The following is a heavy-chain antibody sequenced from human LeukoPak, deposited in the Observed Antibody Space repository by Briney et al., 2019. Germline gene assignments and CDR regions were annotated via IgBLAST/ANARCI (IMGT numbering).Heavy chain of an antibody. Sequence: SETLSLTCTVSGGSVSSGSYYWSWIRQPPGKGLEWIGYIYYSGSTNYNPSLKSRVTISVDTSKNQFSLKLSSVTAADTAVYYCAGITMVRGVIPFDYWGQGTLVTVSS. CDR2: IYYSGST. CDR3: AGITMVRGVIPFDY. V-gene: IGHV4-61*01. D-gene: IGHD3-10*01. CDR1: GGSVSSGSYY. J-gene: IGHJ4*02.